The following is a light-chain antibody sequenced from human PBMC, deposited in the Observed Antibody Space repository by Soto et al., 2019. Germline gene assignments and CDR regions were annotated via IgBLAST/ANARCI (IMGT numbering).Light chain of an antibody. J-gene: IGKJ1*01. V-gene: IGKV3-20*01. Sequence: EIVLTQSPGTLSLSPGERATLSCRASQSVSSSYLARYQQKLGQAPRLLIYGASRRATGIPDRFSGSGSGTGFTLTISRLEPEDFAVYYCQQYGSLWTFGQGTKVEIK. CDR3: QQYGSLWT. CDR1: QSVSSSY. CDR2: GAS.